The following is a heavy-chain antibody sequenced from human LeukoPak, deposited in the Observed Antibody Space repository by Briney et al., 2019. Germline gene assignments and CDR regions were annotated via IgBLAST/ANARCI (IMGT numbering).Heavy chain of an antibody. CDR2: IYTSGST. Sequence: SETLSLTCTVSGGSISSYYWSWIRQPAGKGLEWIGRIYTSGSTNYNPSLKSRVTMSVDTSKNQFSLKLSSVTAADTAVYYCARNAGDGYKPLYYFDYWGQGTLVTVSS. CDR3: ARNAGDGYKPLYYFDY. D-gene: IGHD5-24*01. CDR1: GGSISSYY. J-gene: IGHJ4*02. V-gene: IGHV4-4*07.